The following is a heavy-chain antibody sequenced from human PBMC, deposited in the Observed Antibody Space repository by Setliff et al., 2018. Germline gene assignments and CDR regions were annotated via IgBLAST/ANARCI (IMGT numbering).Heavy chain of an antibody. D-gene: IGHD3-3*01. V-gene: IGHV1-18*01. Sequence: ASVKVSCKTSGYTFNDYGIAWVRQAPGQGLEWMGWISPHTGNTYYTPKLHGRVTLTSDTSTSTAYMELKDLGSDDTAVYYCSRLVRFCTRTSCQRLSGGEFWGQETLVTVSS. CDR2: ISPHTGNT. CDR1: GYTFNDYG. CDR3: SRLVRFCTRTSCQRLSGGEF. J-gene: IGHJ4*02.